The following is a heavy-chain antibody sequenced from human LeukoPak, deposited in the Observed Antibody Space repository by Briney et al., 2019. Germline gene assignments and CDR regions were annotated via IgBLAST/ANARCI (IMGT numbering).Heavy chain of an antibody. CDR1: GGSFSGYY. J-gene: IGHJ4*02. Sequence: SETLSLTCAVYGGSFSGYYWSWIRQPPGKGLEWIGYIYYSWSTNYNPSLKSRVTISVDTSKNQFSLKLSSVTAADTAVYYCARNIGGDYWGQGTLVTVSS. CDR2: IYYSWST. V-gene: IGHV4-59*01. CDR3: ARNIGGDY. D-gene: IGHD1-26*01.